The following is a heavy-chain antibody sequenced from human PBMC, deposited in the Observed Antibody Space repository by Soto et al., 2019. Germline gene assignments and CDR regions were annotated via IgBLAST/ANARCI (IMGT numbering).Heavy chain of an antibody. D-gene: IGHD3-16*01. CDR1: GFTFSSYA. J-gene: IGHJ3*02. CDR2: ISYDGSNK. V-gene: IGHV3-30-3*01. CDR3: ARAGGSYDIDAFDI. Sequence: QVQLVESGGGVVQPGRSLRLSCAASGFTFSSYAMHWVRQAPGKGLEWVAVISYDGSNKYYADSVKGRFTISRDNSKNTLYLQMNSLRAEDTAVYCCARAGGSYDIDAFDIWGQGTMVTVSS.